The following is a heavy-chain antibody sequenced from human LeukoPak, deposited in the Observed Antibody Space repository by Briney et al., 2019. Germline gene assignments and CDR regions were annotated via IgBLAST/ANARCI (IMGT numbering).Heavy chain of an antibody. D-gene: IGHD4-11*01. CDR1: GGSISSSSYY. CDR3: ARQLKYTVTISHGMDV. CDR2: IFYSGST. J-gene: IGHJ6*02. Sequence: SETLSLTCTVSGGSISSSSYYWGWIRQPPGKGLEWIGSIFYSGSTDYNPSLKSRVAISVDTSKNQFSLNLSSVTAADTAVYYCARQLKYTVTISHGMDVWGQGTTVTVSS. V-gene: IGHV4-39*01.